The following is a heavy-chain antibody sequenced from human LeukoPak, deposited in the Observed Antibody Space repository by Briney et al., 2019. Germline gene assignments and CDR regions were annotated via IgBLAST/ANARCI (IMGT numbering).Heavy chain of an antibody. D-gene: IGHD3-9*01. V-gene: IGHV3-21*01. J-gene: IGHJ4*02. CDR1: GFTFSSYS. Sequence: PGGSLRLSCAASGFTFSSYSMNWVRQAPGKGLEWVSSISSSSSYIYYADSVKGRFTISRDNAKNSLYLQMNSLRAEDTAVYYCARGGYDILTGYYSIDYWGQGTLVTVSS. CDR2: ISSSSSYI. CDR3: ARGGYDILTGYYSIDY.